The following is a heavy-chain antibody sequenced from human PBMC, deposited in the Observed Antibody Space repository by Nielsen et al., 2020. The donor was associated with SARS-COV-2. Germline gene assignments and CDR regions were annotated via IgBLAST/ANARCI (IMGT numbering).Heavy chain of an antibody. CDR1: GFTFSNAW. J-gene: IGHJ4*02. V-gene: IGHV3-15*01. CDR3: TTASTVYSFDY. Sequence: GESLKISCAASGFTFSNAWMSWVRQAPGKGLEWVGRIKSKTDGGTTDYAAPVKGRFTISRDDSKNTLYLQMNSLKTEDTAVYYCTTASTVYSFDYWGQGTLVTVSS. D-gene: IGHD4-17*01. CDR2: IKSKTDGGTT.